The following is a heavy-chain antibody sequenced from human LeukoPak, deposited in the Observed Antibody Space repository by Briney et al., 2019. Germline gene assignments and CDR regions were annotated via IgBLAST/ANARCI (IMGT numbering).Heavy chain of an antibody. Sequence: SETLSLTCTVSGGSISSYYWSWIRQPPGKGLEWIGYIYYSGSTNYNPSLKSRVTISVDTSKNQFSLKLSSVTAADTAVYYCARLEYDSSGYYRDYWGQGTLVTVSS. CDR3: ARLEYDSSGYYRDY. J-gene: IGHJ4*02. CDR1: GGSISSYY. V-gene: IGHV4-59*08. D-gene: IGHD3-22*01. CDR2: IYYSGST.